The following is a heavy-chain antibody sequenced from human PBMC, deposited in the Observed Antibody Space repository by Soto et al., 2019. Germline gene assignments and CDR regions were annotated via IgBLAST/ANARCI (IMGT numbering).Heavy chain of an antibody. J-gene: IGHJ3*02. CDR2: VYYSGNT. V-gene: IGHV4-59*01. D-gene: IGHD5-18*01. CDR1: GGSISNYY. Sequence: KTSETLSLTCTISGGSISNYYWTWIRQTPGKGLEWIGYVYYSGNTNYNPSLKSRVSISVDMSKNQFSMELSSVTAADTAMYYCAREVDTDVWGLGFYDAFDIWGPGTKVTVSS. CDR3: AREVDTDVWGLGFYDAFDI.